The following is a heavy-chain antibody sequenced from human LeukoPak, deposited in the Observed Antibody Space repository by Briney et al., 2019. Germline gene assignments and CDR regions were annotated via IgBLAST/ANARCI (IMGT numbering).Heavy chain of an antibody. CDR1: GFTFSSYE. CDR3: ARGGSSWFSY. D-gene: IGHD6-13*01. Sequence: GGSLRLSCAASGFTFSSYEMNWVRQAPGKGLEWVSYISSSGSTIYYADSVKGRFTVSRDNAKNSLSLQMNSLRAEDTAAYYCARGGSSWFSYWGQGTLVTVSS. J-gene: IGHJ4*02. CDR2: ISSSGSTI. V-gene: IGHV3-48*03.